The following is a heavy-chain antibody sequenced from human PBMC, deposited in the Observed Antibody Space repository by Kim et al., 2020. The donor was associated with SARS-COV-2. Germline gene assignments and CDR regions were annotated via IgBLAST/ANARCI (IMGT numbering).Heavy chain of an antibody. D-gene: IGHD3-22*01. CDR3: ARLAYYDSSGYYLGHAFDI. J-gene: IGHJ3*02. Sequence: RVTISVDTSKNQFSLKLSSVTAADTAVYYCARLAYYDSSGYYLGHAFDIWGQGTMVTVSS. V-gene: IGHV4-59*08.